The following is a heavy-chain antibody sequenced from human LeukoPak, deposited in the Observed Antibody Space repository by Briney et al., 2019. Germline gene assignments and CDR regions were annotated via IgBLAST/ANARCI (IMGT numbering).Heavy chain of an antibody. CDR2: ISAYNGNT. J-gene: IGHJ6*03. CDR1: GYTFTSYG. CDR3: ARDEYQRTGYYYYYYYMDV. D-gene: IGHD2-2*01. V-gene: IGHV1-18*01. Sequence: ASVKVSCKASGYTFTSYGISWVRQAPGQGLEWMGWISAYNGNTNYAQKLQGRVTMTTDTSTSTAYMELRSLRSDDTAVYYCARDEYQRTGYYYYYYYMDVWGQGTTVTVSS.